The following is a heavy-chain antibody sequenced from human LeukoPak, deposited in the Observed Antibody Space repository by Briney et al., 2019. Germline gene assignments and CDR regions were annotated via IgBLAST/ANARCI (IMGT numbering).Heavy chain of an antibody. CDR3: ARGPRFNYNFEVGTTHKRLYYYYMDV. Sequence: ASVNVSCKASGGTFSNYAISWVRQAPGQGLEWVGGIIPLFAPPTYAQNFQGRLSVTTDESTSTAYMELSSLRSEDTAVYYCARGPRFNYNFEVGTTHKRLYYYYMDVWGKGTTVTVSS. D-gene: IGHD3-3*01. V-gene: IGHV1-69*05. J-gene: IGHJ6*03. CDR2: IIPLFAPP. CDR1: GGTFSNYA.